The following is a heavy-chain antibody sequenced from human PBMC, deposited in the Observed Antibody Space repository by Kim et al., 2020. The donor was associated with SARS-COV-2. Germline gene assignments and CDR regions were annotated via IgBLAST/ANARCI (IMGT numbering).Heavy chain of an antibody. J-gene: IGHJ6*02. CDR2: ISAYNGYT. Sequence: ASVKVSCKASGYSFSSYEITWVRQAPGRGLEWMGRISAYNGYTDSAQNFQARVTMTTDTSTSTAYMELRSLTSDDTAVYYCARVGLIAGRLDYYYGMDVWGQGTTVTVSS. CDR1: GYSFSSYE. CDR3: ARVGLIAGRLDYYYGMDV. D-gene: IGHD6-6*01. V-gene: IGHV1-18*01.